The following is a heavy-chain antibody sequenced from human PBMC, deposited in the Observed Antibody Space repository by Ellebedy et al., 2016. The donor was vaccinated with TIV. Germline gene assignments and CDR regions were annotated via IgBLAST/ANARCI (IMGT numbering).Heavy chain of an antibody. V-gene: IGHV4-39*01. Sequence: SETLSLXXTVSGASIPNSSFSWGWIRQSQGKGLESIGSLYYSGRTYFNPSLKSRVTISVDTAKNQFSLNLSSVTAADTALYYCTGSIVVVPAAFDFWGQGVLVTVAS. J-gene: IGHJ4*02. CDR2: LYYSGRT. CDR3: TGSIVVVPAAFDF. D-gene: IGHD2-2*01. CDR1: GASIPNSSFS.